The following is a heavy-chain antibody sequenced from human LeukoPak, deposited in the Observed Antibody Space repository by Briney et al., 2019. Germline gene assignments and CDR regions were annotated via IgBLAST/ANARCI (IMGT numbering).Heavy chain of an antibody. V-gene: IGHV4-59*12. D-gene: IGHD4-23*01. Sequence: SETLSLTCTVSGGSISTYYWSWIRQPPGKGLDWIAYIYHSGTTNYNPSLKSRVTMSIDTSKNQVSLKMRSVTAADTAVYYCARTVVTLDWYFDLWGRGTLVSVSS. CDR3: ARTVVTLDWYFDL. CDR1: GGSISTYY. CDR2: IYHSGTT. J-gene: IGHJ2*01.